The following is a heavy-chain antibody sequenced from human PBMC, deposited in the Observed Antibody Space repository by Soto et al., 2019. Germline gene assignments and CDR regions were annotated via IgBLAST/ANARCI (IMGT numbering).Heavy chain of an antibody. Sequence: GSLRLAWAASGFSLSNYGVNLVRQAPGKGLEWVSSISSSSSNIYYGDSVKDRFTISRDNAKSSLYLKMNSLRAEDTAMYYCARDLDGTSQIDIWGQGTLAPVSS. J-gene: IGHJ4*02. D-gene: IGHD2-2*01. V-gene: IGHV3-21*01. CDR3: ARDLDGTSQIDI. CDR2: ISSSSSNI. CDR1: GFSLSNYG.